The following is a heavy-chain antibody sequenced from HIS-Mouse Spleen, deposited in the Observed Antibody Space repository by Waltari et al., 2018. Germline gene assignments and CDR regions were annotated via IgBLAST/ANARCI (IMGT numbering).Heavy chain of an antibody. Sequence: QLQLQESGPGLVKPSETLSLTCTVSGGSISSSSYYWGWIRQPPGKGLEWIGCMYYSGSTYYNPSLKSRVTISVDTSKNQFSLKLSSVTAADTAVYYCARKRTASGWFDPWGQGTLVTVSS. CDR3: ARKRTASGWFDP. CDR1: GGSISSSSYY. V-gene: IGHV4-39*01. D-gene: IGHD2-21*02. J-gene: IGHJ5*02. CDR2: MYYSGST.